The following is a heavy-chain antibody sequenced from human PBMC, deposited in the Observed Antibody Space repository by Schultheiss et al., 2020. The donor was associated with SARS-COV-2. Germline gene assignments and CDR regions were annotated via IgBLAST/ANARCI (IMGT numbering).Heavy chain of an antibody. D-gene: IGHD1-14*01. CDR3: ARNTVSVGGYNWFDP. CDR2: ISHSGST. CDR1: GYSIRGGYY. J-gene: IGHJ5*02. V-gene: IGHV4-38-2*02. Sequence: SQTLSLTCTVTGYSIRGGYYWGWIRQSPGKGLEWIGEISHSGSTSYNPSLKSRVTISVDKSKNQFSLKLSSVTAADTAVYYCARNTVSVGGYNWFDPWGQGTLVTVSS.